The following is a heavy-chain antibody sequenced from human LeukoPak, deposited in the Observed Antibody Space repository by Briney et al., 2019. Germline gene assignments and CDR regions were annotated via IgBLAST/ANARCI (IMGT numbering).Heavy chain of an antibody. Sequence: PSETLSLTCTVSGGFISSHYWSWIRQPPGKGLEWIGYIYYSGSTNYNPSLKSRVTISVDTSKNQFSLKLSSVTAADTAVYYCARVPAAIGWFDPWGQGTLVTVSS. CDR1: GGFISSHY. V-gene: IGHV4-59*11. J-gene: IGHJ5*02. CDR3: ARVPAAIGWFDP. D-gene: IGHD2-2*02. CDR2: IYYSGST.